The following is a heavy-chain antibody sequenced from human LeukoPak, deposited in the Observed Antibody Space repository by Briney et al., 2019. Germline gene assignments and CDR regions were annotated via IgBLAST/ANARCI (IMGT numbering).Heavy chain of an antibody. J-gene: IGHJ6*02. CDR2: IYTSGST. CDR3: ARDCSSTSCYRGYYGMDV. D-gene: IGHD2-2*02. CDR1: GGSISSYY. Sequence: SETLSLTCTVSGGSISSYYWSWIRKPAGKGLEWIGRIYTSGSTNYNPSLKSRVTMSVDTSKNQFSLKLSSVTAADTAVYYCARDCSSTSCYRGYYGMDVWGQGTTVTVSS. V-gene: IGHV4-4*07.